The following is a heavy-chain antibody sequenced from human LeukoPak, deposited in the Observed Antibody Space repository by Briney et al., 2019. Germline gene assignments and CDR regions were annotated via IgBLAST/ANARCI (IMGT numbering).Heavy chain of an antibody. D-gene: IGHD3-22*01. CDR1: GFTFSDYS. J-gene: IGHJ4*02. Sequence: SGGSLRLSCAASGFTFSDYSMNWVRQAPGKGLEWVSAISGSGGSTYYADSVKGRFTISRDNSKNTLYLQMNSLRAEDTAVYYCAKFQLPYDSSGAIDYWGQGTLVTVSS. V-gene: IGHV3-23*01. CDR3: AKFQLPYDSSGAIDY. CDR2: ISGSGGST.